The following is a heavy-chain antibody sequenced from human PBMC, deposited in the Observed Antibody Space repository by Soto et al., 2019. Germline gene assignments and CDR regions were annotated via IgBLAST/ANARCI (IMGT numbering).Heavy chain of an antibody. CDR1: GGSISDFY. CDR3: ARVGGLTARTFDY. D-gene: IGHD6-6*01. Sequence: SETLSLTCTVSGGSISDFYWSWIRQPPGKGLEWIGYIYYSGSTNYNPSLKSRVTISVDTSKNQFSLNLRSMSPADTAVYYCARVGGLTARTFDYWGPGTLVTVSS. CDR2: IYYSGST. J-gene: IGHJ4*02. V-gene: IGHV4-59*01.